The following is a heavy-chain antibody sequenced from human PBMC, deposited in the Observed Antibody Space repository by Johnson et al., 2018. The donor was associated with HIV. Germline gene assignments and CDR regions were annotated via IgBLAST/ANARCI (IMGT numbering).Heavy chain of an antibody. D-gene: IGHD3-22*01. CDR2: IYNDGSP. J-gene: IGHJ3*02. V-gene: IGHV3-66*01. CDR3: AREGLITMNAFDI. Sequence: VQLVESGGGLVQPGGSLRLSCAASGFTVSTNYMTWVRQAPGKGLEWVSLIYNDGSPYYADSVKGRFTISRDNSKNTLYLQMNSLRAEDTAVYYCAREGLITMNAFDIWGQGTMVTVSS. CDR1: GFTVSTNY.